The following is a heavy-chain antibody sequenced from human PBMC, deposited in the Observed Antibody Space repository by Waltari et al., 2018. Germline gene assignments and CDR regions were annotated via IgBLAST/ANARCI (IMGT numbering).Heavy chain of an antibody. D-gene: IGHD2-2*01. CDR2: IYYSGST. CDR3: ARQDIVVVPAVGYYYYGMDV. Sequence: QLQLQESGPGLVKPSETLSLTCTVSGGSISSSSYYWGWIRQPPGKGLEWIGSIYYSGSTYYNPSLKIRVTISVDTSKNQFSLKLSSVTAADTAVYYCARQDIVVVPAVGYYYYGMDVWGQGTTVTVSS. CDR1: GGSISSSSYY. V-gene: IGHV4-39*01. J-gene: IGHJ6*02.